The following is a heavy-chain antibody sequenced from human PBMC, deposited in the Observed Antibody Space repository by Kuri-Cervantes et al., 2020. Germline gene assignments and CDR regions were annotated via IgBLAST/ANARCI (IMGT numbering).Heavy chain of an antibody. CDR1: GYTFTSYG. V-gene: IGHV1-18*01. CDR2: ISAYNGNT. D-gene: IGHD2-21*01. CDR3: ARSNHLYCGGDCYSDY. Sequence: ASVKVSCKASGYTFTSYGISWVRQAPGQGLEWMGWISAYNGNTNYAQKLQGRVTMTTDTSTSTAYMELRSLRSDDTAVYYCARSNHLYCGGDCYSDYWGRGTLVTVSS. J-gene: IGHJ4*02.